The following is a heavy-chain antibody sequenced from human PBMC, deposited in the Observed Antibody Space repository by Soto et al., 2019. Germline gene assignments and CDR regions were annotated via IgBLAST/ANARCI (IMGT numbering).Heavy chain of an antibody. Sequence: QVQLVQSGAEVKKPGSSVKVSCKASGGTFSSHVFNWVRQAPGQGLEWMGGIMPIIGTANYAQKFQGRVTTTPDESRRAADSELGSLASEHTAGYYCARASEFMDGNITPLVYWGQGTLVTVSS. CDR2: IMPIIGTA. J-gene: IGHJ4*02. CDR3: ARASEFMDGNITPLVY. CDR1: GGTFSSHV. D-gene: IGHD2-2*03. V-gene: IGHV1-69*01.